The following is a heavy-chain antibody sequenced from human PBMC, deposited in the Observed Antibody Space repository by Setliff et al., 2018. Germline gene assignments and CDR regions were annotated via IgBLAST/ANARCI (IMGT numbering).Heavy chain of an antibody. V-gene: IGHV3-74*01. CDR2: INRDGSYT. J-gene: IGHJ4*02. Sequence: PGGSLRLSCAASGFTFSSYWMYWVRQAPGKGLVWVSRINRDGSYTVYADSVEGRFTISRDNAKNTLYLQMNSLGAEDTAVYYCATKAVAGTGGQGTLVTVSS. CDR1: GFTFSSYW. CDR3: ATKAVAGT. D-gene: IGHD6-19*01.